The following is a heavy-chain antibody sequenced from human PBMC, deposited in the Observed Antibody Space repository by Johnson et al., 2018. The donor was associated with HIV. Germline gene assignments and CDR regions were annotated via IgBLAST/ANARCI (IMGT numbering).Heavy chain of an antibody. V-gene: IGHV3-NL1*01. D-gene: IGHD1-26*01. CDR2: LYSGGST. Sequence: QVQLVESGGGVVQPGRSLRLSCAASGFTFSSYAMHWVRQAPGKGLEWVPALYSGGSTYYADSVKGRFTISRDNSKNTLYLQMNSLRAEDTALYYCARGFLVGLPFDIWGQGTMVTVSS. CDR1: GFTFSSYA. J-gene: IGHJ3*02. CDR3: ARGFLVGLPFDI.